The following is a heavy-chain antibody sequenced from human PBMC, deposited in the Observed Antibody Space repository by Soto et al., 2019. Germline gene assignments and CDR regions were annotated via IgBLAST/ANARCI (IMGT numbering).Heavy chain of an antibody. D-gene: IGHD3-22*01. Sequence: TSETLSLTCTVSGGSISSYYWSWIRQPPGKGLEWIGYIYYSGSTNYNPSLKSRVTISVDTSKNQFSLKLSSVTAADTAVYYCARKVGYYDSSGWGNYSWYFDLWGRGTLVTVS. CDR2: IYYSGST. V-gene: IGHV4-59*01. J-gene: IGHJ2*01. CDR3: ARKVGYYDSSGWGNYSWYFDL. CDR1: GGSISSYY.